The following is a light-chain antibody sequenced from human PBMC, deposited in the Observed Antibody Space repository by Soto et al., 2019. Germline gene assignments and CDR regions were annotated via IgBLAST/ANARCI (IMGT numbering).Light chain of an antibody. CDR2: GTS. CDR1: QSVSSSY. Sequence: EIGLTQSPGTLSLSPGERATLSCRASQSVSSSYLAWYQQKPGQAPRLLIDGTSSRATAIPDRFSGSESGTDFTLTISRLEPEDFAVYYCQQYGGSAWTFGQGTKVEIK. J-gene: IGKJ1*01. CDR3: QQYGGSAWT. V-gene: IGKV3-20*01.